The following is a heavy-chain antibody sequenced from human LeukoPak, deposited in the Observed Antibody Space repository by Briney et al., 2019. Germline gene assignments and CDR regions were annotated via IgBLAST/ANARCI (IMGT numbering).Heavy chain of an antibody. Sequence: ASVKVSCKASGYTVTGYYMHWVRQAPGQGLEWMGGIIPIFGTANYAQKFQGRVTITADESTSTAYMELSSLRSEDTAVYYCARGGDGYNWHFDYWGQGTLVTVSS. D-gene: IGHD5-24*01. V-gene: IGHV1-69*13. CDR2: IIPIFGTA. CDR3: ARGGDGYNWHFDY. J-gene: IGHJ4*02. CDR1: GYTVTGYY.